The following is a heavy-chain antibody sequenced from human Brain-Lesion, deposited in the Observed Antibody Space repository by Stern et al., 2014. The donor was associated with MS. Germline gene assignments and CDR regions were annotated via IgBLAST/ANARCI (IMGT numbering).Heavy chain of an antibody. Sequence: QLVQSGAEGMKPGASVKVSCKASGYTFTDYFMHWVRQAPGQGLEWLGWITPYSGDTKYAQKFQGWVTMTRDTSISTAYMELSSLRSDDTAVYYCARVPGGVFGGMDVWDQGTTVT. CDR2: ITPYSGDT. V-gene: IGHV1-2*04. D-gene: IGHD4-23*01. CDR3: ARVPGGVFGGMDV. CDR1: GYTFTDYF. J-gene: IGHJ6*02.